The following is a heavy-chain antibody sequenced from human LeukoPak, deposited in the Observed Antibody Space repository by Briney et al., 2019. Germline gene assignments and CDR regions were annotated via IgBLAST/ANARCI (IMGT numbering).Heavy chain of an antibody. D-gene: IGHD3-10*01. J-gene: IGHJ5*02. CDR1: GYTFTSYG. V-gene: IGHV1-18*01. CDR3: ARERRFLYYYGSGSYSYNWFDP. CDR2: ISAYNGNT. Sequence: GASVKVSCKASGYTFTSYGISWVRQAPGQGLEWMGWISAYNGNTNYAQKLQGRVTMTTDTSTSTAYMELRSLRSDDTAVYYCARERRFLYYYGSGSYSYNWFDPWGQGTLVTVSS.